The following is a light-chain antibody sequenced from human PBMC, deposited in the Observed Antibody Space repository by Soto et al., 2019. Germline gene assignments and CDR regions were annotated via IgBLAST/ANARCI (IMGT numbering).Light chain of an antibody. V-gene: IGKV3-20*01. CDR2: GAS. Sequence: EIVLTQSPGTLSLSPGERATLSCRASRSVSSSYVAWYQQKPGQAPRLRIYGASSRATGIPDRFSGSGSGTDFTITISMLEPEDFAVYYCQQYGSSPPITFGQGTRLEIK. J-gene: IGKJ5*01. CDR1: RSVSSSY. CDR3: QQYGSSPPIT.